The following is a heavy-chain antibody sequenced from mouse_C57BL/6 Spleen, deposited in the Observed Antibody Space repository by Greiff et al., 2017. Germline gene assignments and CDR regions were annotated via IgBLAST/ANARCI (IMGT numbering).Heavy chain of an antibody. J-gene: IGHJ3*01. V-gene: IGHV1-82*01. CDR3: AREGDGYYEGFAY. Sequence: VKVVESGPELVKPGASVKISCKASGYAFSSSWMNWVKQRPGKGLEWIGRIYPGDGDTNYNGKFKGKATLTADKSSSTAYMQLSSLTSEDSAVYFCAREGDGYYEGFAYWGQGTLVTVSA. CDR2: IYPGDGDT. CDR1: GYAFSSSW. D-gene: IGHD2-3*01.